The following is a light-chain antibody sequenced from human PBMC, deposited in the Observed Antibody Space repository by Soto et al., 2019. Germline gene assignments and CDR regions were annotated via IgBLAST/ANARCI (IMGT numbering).Light chain of an antibody. CDR1: SSDVGGYNY. J-gene: IGLJ1*01. Sequence: QSVLTQPASVSGSPGQSITISCTGTSSDVGGYNYVSWYQQHPGKAPKLMIYDVSHRLSGVSIRFSGSKSGNTASLTISGLQAEDEADYYCSSYTSSSPPVFGTGTKLTVL. CDR2: DVS. V-gene: IGLV2-14*01. CDR3: SSYTSSSPPV.